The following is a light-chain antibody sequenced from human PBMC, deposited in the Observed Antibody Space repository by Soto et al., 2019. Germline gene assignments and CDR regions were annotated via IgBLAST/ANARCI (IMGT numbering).Light chain of an antibody. Sequence: EIVITHSPATLSVSPGERATLSCRASQSVSNKLAWYQQKPGQAPRLLIYGASTRATGVPARFSGSGSGTEFSLAISSLQSEDSAVYSCHQYNNWPPTWTFGQGTKVDIK. CDR1: QSVSNK. CDR3: HQYNNWPPTWT. V-gene: IGKV3-15*01. CDR2: GAS. J-gene: IGKJ1*01.